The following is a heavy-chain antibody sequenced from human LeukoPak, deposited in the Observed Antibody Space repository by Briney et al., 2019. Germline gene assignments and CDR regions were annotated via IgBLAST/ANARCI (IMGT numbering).Heavy chain of an antibody. J-gene: IGHJ4*02. CDR1: GFTFSIYW. CDR2: ISGSGGST. D-gene: IGHD3-22*01. Sequence: GGSLRLSCAASGFTFSIYWMTWVRQAPGKGLEWVSGISGSGGSTYYADSVKGRFTISRDNSKNMLYMQMNSLRAEDTAVYYCAKLISRYDGSGDDYWGQGTLVTVSS. V-gene: IGHV3-23*01. CDR3: AKLISRYDGSGDDY.